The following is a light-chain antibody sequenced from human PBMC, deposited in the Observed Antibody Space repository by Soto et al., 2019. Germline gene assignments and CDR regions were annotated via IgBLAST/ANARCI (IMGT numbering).Light chain of an antibody. CDR2: AAY. V-gene: IGKV1-27*01. CDR3: QKYDNAPLT. CDR1: QAISTY. J-gene: IGKJ4*01. Sequence: DIQMTQAPSSLSASVGDRVTITCRARQAISTYLAWYQQKPGKVPKLLISAAYTLQSGVPPRFSGSGSGTDFTLTISSLQPEDVATSYCQKYDNAPLTFGGGTKVEIK.